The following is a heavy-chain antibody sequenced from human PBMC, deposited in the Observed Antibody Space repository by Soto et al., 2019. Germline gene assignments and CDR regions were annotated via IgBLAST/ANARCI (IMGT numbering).Heavy chain of an antibody. J-gene: IGHJ1*01. CDR2: IYYSGST. V-gene: IGHV4-61*01. CDR3: ARTLGPNYYDSSGYIWLD. CDR1: GGSVSSGSYY. Sequence: SETLSLTCTVSGGSVSSGSYYWSWIRQPPGKGLEWIGYIYYSGSTNYNPSLKSRVTISVDTSKNQFSLKLSSVTAADTAVYYCARTLGPNYYDSSGYIWLDWGQGTLVTVSS. D-gene: IGHD3-22*01.